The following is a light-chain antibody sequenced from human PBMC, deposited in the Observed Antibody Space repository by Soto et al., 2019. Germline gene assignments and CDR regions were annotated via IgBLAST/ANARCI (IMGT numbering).Light chain of an antibody. V-gene: IGLV1-40*01. CDR3: QSFDSSLSGWV. Sequence: QSVLTQPPSVSGAPGQRVTISCTGSSSNIGAGYDVHWYQQLPGTAPKLLIYGNSNRPSGVPDRISGSKSGTSASLAISGLQAEDEADYYCQSFDSSLSGWVLGGGTQLTVL. J-gene: IGLJ2*01. CDR1: SSNIGAGYD. CDR2: GNS.